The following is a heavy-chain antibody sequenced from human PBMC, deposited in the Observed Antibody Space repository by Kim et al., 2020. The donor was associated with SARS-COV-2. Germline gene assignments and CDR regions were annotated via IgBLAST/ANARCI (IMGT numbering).Heavy chain of an antibody. CDR2: IHHSGST. D-gene: IGHD3-22*01. V-gene: IGHV4-38-2*01. J-gene: IGHJ1*01. Sequence: SETLSLTCAVSGYSISSGYYWGWIRQPPGKGLEWIGRIHHSGSTYYNPYLKSRVGISIDTSKNQFSLRLNSVTAADTAVYYCTSKYYYDTSGFYYADWWGQGTLVTVSS. CDR3: TSKYYYDTSGFYYADW. CDR1: GYSISSGYY.